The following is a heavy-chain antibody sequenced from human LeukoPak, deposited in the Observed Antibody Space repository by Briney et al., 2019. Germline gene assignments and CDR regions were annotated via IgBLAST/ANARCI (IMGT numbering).Heavy chain of an antibody. CDR2: ISYDGSNK. CDR3: AKSHESYGYYYYGMDV. CDR1: GFTFSSNG. Sequence: GGSLRLSCAASGFTFSSNGMHWVRQAPGKGLEWVAVISYDGSNKYYADSVKGRFTISRDNSKNTLYLQMNSLRAEDTAVYYCAKSHESYGYYYYGMDVWGQGTTVTVSS. V-gene: IGHV3-30*18. J-gene: IGHJ6*02. D-gene: IGHD5-18*01.